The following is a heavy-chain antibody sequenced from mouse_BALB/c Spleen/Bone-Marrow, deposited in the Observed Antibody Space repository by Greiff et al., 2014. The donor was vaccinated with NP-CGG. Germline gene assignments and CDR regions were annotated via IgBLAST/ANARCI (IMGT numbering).Heavy chain of an antibody. V-gene: IGHV1S56*01. CDR2: IYLGNVNT. Sequence: LGEPGPELVKPGASVRISCKASGYTFTSYYIHWVKQRPGQGLEWIGWIYLGNVNTKYNEKFKGKATLTADKSSSTAYMQLSSLTSEDSAVYFCARDTMDYWGQGTSVTVSS. CDR3: ARDTMDY. J-gene: IGHJ4*01. CDR1: GYTFTSYY.